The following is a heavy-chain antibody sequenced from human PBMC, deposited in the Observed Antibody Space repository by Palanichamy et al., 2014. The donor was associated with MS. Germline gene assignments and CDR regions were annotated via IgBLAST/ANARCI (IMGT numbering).Heavy chain of an antibody. CDR3: ARDFDYNSGSHRFWGTDV. CDR2: INPSGGST. CDR1: GYTFTSYF. J-gene: IGHJ6*02. D-gene: IGHD3-10*01. Sequence: QVQLVQSGAEVKKPGASVKVSCKASGYTFTSYFMDWVRQAPGQGPEWMGIINPSGGSTSYAQKFQGRVTMTRDTSTSTVYMELSSLRSEDTAVYYCARDFDYNSGSHRFWGTDVWGQGTTVTVSS. V-gene: IGHV1-46*01.